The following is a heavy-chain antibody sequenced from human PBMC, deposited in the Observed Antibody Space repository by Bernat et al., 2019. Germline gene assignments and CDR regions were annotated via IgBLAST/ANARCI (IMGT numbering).Heavy chain of an antibody. J-gene: IGHJ4*02. D-gene: IGHD6-13*01. CDR2: IRSKANSYAT. CDR1: GFTFSGSA. CDR3: TSRFIAAAGTGSFY. Sequence: EVQLVESGGGLVQPGGSLKLSCAASGFTFSGSAMHWVRQASGKGLEWVGRIRSKANSYATAYAASVKGRFTISRDDSKNTAYLQMNSLKTEDTAVYYCTSRFIAAAGTGSFYWGQGTLVTVSS. V-gene: IGHV3-73*01.